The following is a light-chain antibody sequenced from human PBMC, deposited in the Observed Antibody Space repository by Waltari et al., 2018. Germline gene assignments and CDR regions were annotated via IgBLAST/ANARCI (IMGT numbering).Light chain of an antibody. V-gene: IGKV3-20*01. CDR3: QHYDTSAPLT. Sequence: EIVLTQSPGTLSLSPGERVTLSCRAGQSVSRNYLAWYQQRPGQAPRLLIYGASRRATGIPDRSSGSGSGTDFTLTISRLELEDFGVYYCQHYDTSAPLTFGGGSKVEIK. CDR1: QSVSRNY. J-gene: IGKJ4*01. CDR2: GAS.